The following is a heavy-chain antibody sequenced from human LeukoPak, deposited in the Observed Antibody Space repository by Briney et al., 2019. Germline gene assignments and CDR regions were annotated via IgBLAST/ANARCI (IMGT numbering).Heavy chain of an antibody. CDR2: INPSGGST. Sequence: GASVKVSCKASGGTFSSYAISWVRQAPGQGLEWMGIINPSGGSTSYAQKFQGRVTMTRDTSTSTVYMELSSLRSEDTAVYYCASTGSSGSDYWGQGTLVTVSS. CDR3: ASTGSSGSDY. J-gene: IGHJ4*02. CDR1: GGTFSSYA. V-gene: IGHV1-46*01. D-gene: IGHD6-19*01.